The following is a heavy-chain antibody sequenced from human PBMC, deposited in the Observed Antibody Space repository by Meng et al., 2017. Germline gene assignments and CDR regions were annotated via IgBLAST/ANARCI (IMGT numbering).Heavy chain of an antibody. CDR3: ARAVVVAAQSLFDY. D-gene: IGHD2-15*01. CDR2: ISYDGSNK. Sequence: QVEVVASGGGVVQPGRSPRLSCAASGFTFSSYAMHWVRQAPGKGLEWVAVISYDGSNKYYADSVKGRFTISRDNSKNTLYLQMNSLRAEDTAVYYCARAVVVAAQSLFDYWGQGTLVTVSS. V-gene: IGHV3-30*01. CDR1: GFTFSSYA. J-gene: IGHJ4*02.